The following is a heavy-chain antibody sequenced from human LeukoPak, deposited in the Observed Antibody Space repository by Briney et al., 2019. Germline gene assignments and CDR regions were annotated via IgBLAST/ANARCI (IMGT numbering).Heavy chain of an antibody. V-gene: IGHV4-39*01. J-gene: IGHJ4*02. D-gene: IGHD1-26*01. Sequence: SETLSLTCNVSGGSISSSSYFWGWIRQPPGKGLEWIGSIHYSGSPYYNPSLKSRVTISVDTSQNQFSLKLSSVTAADTAVYYCARPSVSWPHYHFDYWGQGTLVTVSS. CDR2: IHYSGSP. CDR1: GGSISSSSYF. CDR3: ARPSVSWPHYHFDY.